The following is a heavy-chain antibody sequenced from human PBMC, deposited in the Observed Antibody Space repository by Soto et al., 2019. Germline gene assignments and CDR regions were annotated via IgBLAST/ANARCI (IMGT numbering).Heavy chain of an antibody. J-gene: IGHJ6*03. CDR2: IYYSGST. D-gene: IGHD2-2*01. CDR1: GGSISSYY. Sequence: SETLSLTCTVSGGSISSYYWSWIRQPPGKGLEWFGYIYYSGSTNYNPSLKSRVTISVDTSKNQFSLKLSSVTAADTAVYYCARVWEGYCSSTSCYGPYYYYYMDVWGKGTTVTVSS. CDR3: ARVWEGYCSSTSCYGPYYYYYMDV. V-gene: IGHV4-59*01.